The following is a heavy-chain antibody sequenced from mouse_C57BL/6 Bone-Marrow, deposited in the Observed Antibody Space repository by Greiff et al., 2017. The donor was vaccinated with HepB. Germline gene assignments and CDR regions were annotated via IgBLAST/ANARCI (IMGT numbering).Heavy chain of an antibody. Sequence: QVQLKESGAELVKPGASVKMSCKASGYTFTTYPIEWMKQTHGKSLEWIGNFHPYNDNTKYNEKFKGKATLTVEKSSSTIYLELSRLTSDDSAVYYCARDYDYEGGYYAMDDWGQGTSVTVSS. CDR3: ARDYDYEGGYYAMDD. V-gene: IGHV1-47*01. J-gene: IGHJ4*01. D-gene: IGHD2-4*01. CDR2: FHPYNDNT. CDR1: GYTFTTYP.